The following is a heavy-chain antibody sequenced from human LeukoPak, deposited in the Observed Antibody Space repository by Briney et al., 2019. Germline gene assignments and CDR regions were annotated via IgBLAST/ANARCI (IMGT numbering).Heavy chain of an antibody. V-gene: IGHV4-61*10. CDR2: IYYSGST. J-gene: IGHJ6*02. CDR1: GGLISSGSYY. CDR3: ARHRWYGGISNYYGMDV. D-gene: IGHD4-23*01. Sequence: SETLSLTCTVSGGLISSGSYYWSWIRQPAGKGLEWIGYIYYSGSTNYNPSLKSRVTISVDTSKNQFSLKLSSVTAADTAVYYCARHRWYGGISNYYGMDVWGQGTTVTVSS.